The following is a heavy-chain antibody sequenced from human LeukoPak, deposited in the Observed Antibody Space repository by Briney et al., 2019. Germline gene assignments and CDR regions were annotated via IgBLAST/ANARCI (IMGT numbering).Heavy chain of an antibody. D-gene: IGHD3-10*01. J-gene: IGHJ4*02. CDR1: GGSLSDYY. Sequence: PSETLSLSCAVHGGSLSDYYWTWIRQSPEKGLECIGAIDHRGSANYNPSLESRVTISLDTSKNQFSLNLASVTAADTAVYYCTSLFFASGTFDSWGQGTLVAVSS. CDR2: IDHRGSA. CDR3: TSLFFASGTFDS. V-gene: IGHV4-34*01.